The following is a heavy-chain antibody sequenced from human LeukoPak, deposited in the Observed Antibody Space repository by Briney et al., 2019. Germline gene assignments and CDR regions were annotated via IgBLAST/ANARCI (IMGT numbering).Heavy chain of an antibody. CDR2: INPSGGST. Sequence: ASVKVFCKVSGYTLTELSMHWVRQAPGKGLEWMGIINPSGGSTSYAQKFQGRVTMTRDTSTSTVYMELSSLRSEDTAVYYCARVSARGYSSGFFFDYWGQGTLVTVSS. D-gene: IGHD3-22*01. V-gene: IGHV1-46*01. CDR3: ARVSARGYSSGFFFDY. CDR1: GYTLTELS. J-gene: IGHJ4*02.